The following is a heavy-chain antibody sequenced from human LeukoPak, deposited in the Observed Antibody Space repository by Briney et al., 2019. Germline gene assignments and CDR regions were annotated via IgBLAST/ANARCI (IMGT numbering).Heavy chain of an antibody. CDR2: INWNGGST. J-gene: IGHJ4*02. D-gene: IGHD3-22*01. Sequence: GGSLRLSCAASGFTFDDYGMSWVRQAPGKGLEWVSGINWNGGSTGYADSVKGRFTISRDNAKNSLYLQMNSLRAEDTALYYCARAGVYYYDSSGYYVFDDWGQGTLVTVSS. CDR3: ARAGVYYYDSSGYYVFDD. V-gene: IGHV3-20*04. CDR1: GFTFDDYG.